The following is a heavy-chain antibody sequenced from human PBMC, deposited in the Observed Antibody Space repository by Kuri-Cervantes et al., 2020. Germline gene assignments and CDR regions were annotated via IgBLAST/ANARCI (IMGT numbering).Heavy chain of an antibody. D-gene: IGHD3-22*01. J-gene: IGHJ4*02. Sequence: SETLSLTCTVSGGSISSYYWSWIRQPPGKGLEWIGYIYYSGSTNYNPSLKSRVTISVDTSKNQFSLKPSSVTAADTAVYYCARLVYYDSSGYFQARYYFDYWGQGTLVTVSS. CDR3: ARLVYYDSSGYFQARYYFDY. V-gene: IGHV4-59*01. CDR1: GGSISSYY. CDR2: IYYSGST.